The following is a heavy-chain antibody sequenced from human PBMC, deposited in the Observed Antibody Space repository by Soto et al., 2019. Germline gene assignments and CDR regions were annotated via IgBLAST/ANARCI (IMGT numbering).Heavy chain of an antibody. Sequence: EVQLLESGGDLKQPGGSLRLSCVASGLTFGSRAMTWVRQAPGEGLQWVSTITDTGGDAKYADSVRGRFVISRDNSKNSLYLQMNSLRDDDTALYFCARDYDWAFDIWGQGTIVTVSS. CDR2: ITDTGGDA. D-gene: IGHD3-16*01. V-gene: IGHV3-23*01. CDR1: GLTFGSRA. J-gene: IGHJ3*02. CDR3: ARDYDWAFDI.